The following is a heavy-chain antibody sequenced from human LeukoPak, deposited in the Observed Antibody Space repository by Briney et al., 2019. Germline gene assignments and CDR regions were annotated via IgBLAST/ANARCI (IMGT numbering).Heavy chain of an antibody. CDR3: ARETPAYSSSWYGFDP. CDR2: IYSGGST. Sequence: GGSLRLSCAASGFTFSSHWMHWVRQAPGKGLEWVSVIYSGGSTFYADSVKGRFTISRDNSKNTLYLQMNSLRAEDTAVYYCARETPAYSSSWYGFDPWGQGTLVTVSS. CDR1: GFTFSSHW. D-gene: IGHD6-13*01. J-gene: IGHJ5*02. V-gene: IGHV3-66*02.